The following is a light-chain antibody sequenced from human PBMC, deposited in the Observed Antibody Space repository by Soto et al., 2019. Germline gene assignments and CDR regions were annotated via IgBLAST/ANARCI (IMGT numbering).Light chain of an antibody. Sequence: IVMTQSPATLSVSPGERDTLSCRASQSVSSNVAWYQQKPGQAPRLLIYGASPRATGLPARFGGSGSGTVFALTISSLQSEDFGVYYCQQYNKWPCTFGQGTKVDIK. CDR1: QSVSSN. J-gene: IGKJ1*01. CDR2: GAS. CDR3: QQYNKWPCT. V-gene: IGKV3-15*01.